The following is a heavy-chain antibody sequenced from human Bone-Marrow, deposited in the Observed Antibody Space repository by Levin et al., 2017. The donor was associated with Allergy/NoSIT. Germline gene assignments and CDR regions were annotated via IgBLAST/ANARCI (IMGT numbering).Heavy chain of an antibody. Sequence: LTCAASGFTLSDYYMSWIRQAPGKGLEWVSYISSRGTTMYLADSVKGRFTISRDNAKNSLSLQMNSLRADDTAVYYCARDMNKAHYNYGLDVWGQGTTVTVSS. D-gene: IGHD1/OR15-1a*01. CDR3: ARDMNKAHYNYGLDV. CDR2: ISSRGTTM. J-gene: IGHJ6*02. CDR1: GFTLSDYY. V-gene: IGHV3-11*01.